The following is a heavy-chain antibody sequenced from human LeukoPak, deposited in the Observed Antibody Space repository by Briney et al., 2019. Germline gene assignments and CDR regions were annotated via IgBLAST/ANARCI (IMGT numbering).Heavy chain of an antibody. V-gene: IGHV3-7*01. Sequence: GGSLRLSCAASGFTFTNSWMAWVRQAPGKGLEWVANIKQDGSTKHYADSLKGRFTISRDNPENSLYLLINSMRVDDTAVYYCARDTDGSLDYWGQGILVTVAS. CDR2: IKQDGSTK. CDR3: ARDTDGSLDY. D-gene: IGHD1-26*01. J-gene: IGHJ4*02. CDR1: GFTFTNSW.